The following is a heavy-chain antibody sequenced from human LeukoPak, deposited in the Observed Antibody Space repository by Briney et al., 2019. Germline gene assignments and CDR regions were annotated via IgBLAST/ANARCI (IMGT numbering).Heavy chain of an antibody. V-gene: IGHV1-8*01. CDR2: VTPNSGNA. J-gene: IGHJ5*02. CDR3: ARLGSSWYGGVDP. CDR1: GYTFTGYD. D-gene: IGHD6-13*01. Sequence: APVKVSCKASGYTFTGYDINWVRQATGQGLEWMGWVTPNSGNARYAQKFQGRVTMTRNTSISTAYMELSSLRLEDTAVYFCARLGSSWYGGVDPWGQGTLVTVSS.